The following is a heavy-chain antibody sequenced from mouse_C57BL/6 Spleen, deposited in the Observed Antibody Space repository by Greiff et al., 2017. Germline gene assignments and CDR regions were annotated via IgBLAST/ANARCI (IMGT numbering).Heavy chain of an antibody. CDR2: INTNYGTT. J-gene: IGHJ3*01. CDR3: ARGLETSQVPFAY. D-gene: IGHD3-2*02. V-gene: IGHV1-39*01. CDR1: GYSFTDYN. Sequence: EVQLQQSGPELVKPGASVKISCKASGYSFTDYNMNWVKQSNGKSLEWIGVINTNYGTTSSNQKFKGKATVTVDQSSSTAYMQLNSLTSEDSAVYYCARGLETSQVPFAYWGQGTLVTVSA.